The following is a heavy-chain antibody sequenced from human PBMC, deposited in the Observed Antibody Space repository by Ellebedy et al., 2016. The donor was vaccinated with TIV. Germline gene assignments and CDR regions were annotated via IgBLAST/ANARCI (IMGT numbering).Heavy chain of an antibody. J-gene: IGHJ6*02. Sequence: AASVKVSCKASGYTFSSYGISWVRQAPGQGLEWMGWLSAYNADTHYAQKVQGRVTMTTDTSTNTAYMELRSLRSDDTAVYYCARDRAVTTEYYHHGMDVWGQGTTVTVSS. CDR1: GYTFSSYG. CDR3: ARDRAVTTEYYHHGMDV. D-gene: IGHD4-17*01. CDR2: LSAYNADT. V-gene: IGHV1-18*01.